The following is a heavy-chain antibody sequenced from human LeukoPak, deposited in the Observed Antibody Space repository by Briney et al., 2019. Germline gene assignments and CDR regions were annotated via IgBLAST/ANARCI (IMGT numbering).Heavy chain of an antibody. CDR3: AKDREGVTATFDY. Sequence: GGSLRLSCAASGFTFNSYSMNWVRQAPGKGLEWVSYIGSSSSTIYYADSVKGRFTISRDNAKNSLYLQMNSLRAEDTAVYYCAKDREGVTATFDYWGQGTLVTVSS. D-gene: IGHD2-21*02. V-gene: IGHV3-48*01. CDR2: IGSSSSTI. CDR1: GFTFNSYS. J-gene: IGHJ4*02.